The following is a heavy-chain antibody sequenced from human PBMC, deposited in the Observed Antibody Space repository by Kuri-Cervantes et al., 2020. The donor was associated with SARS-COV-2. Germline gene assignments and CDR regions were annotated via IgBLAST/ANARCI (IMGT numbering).Heavy chain of an antibody. D-gene: IGHD5-18*01. CDR3: AKGYQFVGYSYGQGLFDY. CDR2: INSDGSST. CDR1: GFTFSSYW. J-gene: IGHJ4*02. V-gene: IGHV3-74*01. Sequence: GESLKISCAASGFTFSSYWMHWVRQAPGKGPVWVSRINSDGSSTSYADSVKGRFTISRDNAKNTLYLQMNSLRAEDTAVYYCAKGYQFVGYSYGQGLFDYWGQGTLVTVSS.